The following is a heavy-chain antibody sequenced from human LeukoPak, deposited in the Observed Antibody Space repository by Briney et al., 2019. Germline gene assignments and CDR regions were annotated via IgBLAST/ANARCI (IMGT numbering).Heavy chain of an antibody. Sequence: PGGSLRLSCAASGFTVSSNYMSWVRQAPGKGLEWVSVIYSGGSTYYADSVKGRLTISRDNSKNTLYLQMNSLRAEDTAVYYCAGIYGDYSFDAFDIWGQGTMVTVSS. J-gene: IGHJ3*02. V-gene: IGHV3-53*01. CDR1: GFTVSSNY. D-gene: IGHD4-17*01. CDR2: IYSGGST. CDR3: AGIYGDYSFDAFDI.